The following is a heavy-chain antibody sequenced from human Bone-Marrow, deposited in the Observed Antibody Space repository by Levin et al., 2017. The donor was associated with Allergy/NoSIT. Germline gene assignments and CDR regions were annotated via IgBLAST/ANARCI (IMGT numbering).Heavy chain of an antibody. CDR2: VSAYNDDT. D-gene: IGHD6-13*01. J-gene: IGHJ4*02. CDR3: ARDQRYSTSWGYFDY. CDR1: GYTFSRFG. V-gene: IGHV1-18*01. Sequence: ASVKVSCKASGYTFSRFGISWVRQAPGQGLEWMGWVSAYNDDTNYEENLQGRVTMTTDPSTNTAYLELRSLTSDDTAVYYCARDQRYSTSWGYFDYWGQGTLVIVSS.